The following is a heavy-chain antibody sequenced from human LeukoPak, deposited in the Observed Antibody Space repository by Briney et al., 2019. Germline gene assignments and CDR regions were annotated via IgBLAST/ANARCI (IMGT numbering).Heavy chain of an antibody. V-gene: IGHV3-7*03. CDR2: IKKDGSEK. D-gene: IGHD4-17*01. J-gene: IGHJ6*03. CDR3: AKIQTTVTTYYYYYMDV. Sequence: GGSLRLSCAASGFTFSHYWMSWVRQAPGKGLEWVANIKKDGSEKYYVDSVKGRFTISRDNAKNSLYLQMNSLRAEDTAVYYCAKIQTTVTTYYYYYMDVWGKGTTVTISS. CDR1: GFTFSHYW.